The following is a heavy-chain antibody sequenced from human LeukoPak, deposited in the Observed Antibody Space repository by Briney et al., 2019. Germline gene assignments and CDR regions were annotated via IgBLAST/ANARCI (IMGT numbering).Heavy chain of an antibody. CDR3: ARGPLEMATIPYPFDY. J-gene: IGHJ4*02. CDR2: INPNSGGT. D-gene: IGHD5-24*01. CDR1: GYTFTGYY. Sequence: ASVKVSCKAFGYTFTGYYMHWVRQAPGQGLEWMGWINPNSGGTNYAQKFQGRVTMTRDTSISTAYMELSRLRSDDTAVYYCARGPLEMATIPYPFDYWGQGTLVTVSS. V-gene: IGHV1-2*02.